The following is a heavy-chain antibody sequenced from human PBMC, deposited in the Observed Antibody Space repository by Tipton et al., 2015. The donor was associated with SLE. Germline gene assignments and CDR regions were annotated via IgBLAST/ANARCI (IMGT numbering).Heavy chain of an antibody. D-gene: IGHD2-15*01. CDR1: GGSISSHY. Sequence: LSCTVSGGSISSHYWSWIRQPPGKGLEWIGYISYSETTNHNPPLKSRVTISVDTSKNQFSLKLRSVTAADTAVYYCAGAWQGYCSGGTCYVLDYWGQGTLVTVSS. V-gene: IGHV4-59*11. J-gene: IGHJ4*02. CDR2: ISYSETT. CDR3: AGAWQGYCSGGTCYVLDY.